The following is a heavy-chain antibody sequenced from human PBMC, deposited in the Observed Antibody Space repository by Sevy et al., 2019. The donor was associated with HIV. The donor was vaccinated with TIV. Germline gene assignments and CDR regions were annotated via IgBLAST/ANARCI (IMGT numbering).Heavy chain of an antibody. Sequence: GESLKISCQASGYKFSNYRIAWVRQMPGKGLEWMGKIDPGDSYTSYSPSFQGHFTISADKSVSTVYLQWSSLKASDTATYYCAKNKDIGTVIAASSYGLDVWGQGTTVTVSS. D-gene: IGHD2-15*01. CDR2: IDPGDSYT. J-gene: IGHJ6*02. CDR1: GYKFSNYR. CDR3: AKNKDIGTVIAASSYGLDV. V-gene: IGHV5-10-1*01.